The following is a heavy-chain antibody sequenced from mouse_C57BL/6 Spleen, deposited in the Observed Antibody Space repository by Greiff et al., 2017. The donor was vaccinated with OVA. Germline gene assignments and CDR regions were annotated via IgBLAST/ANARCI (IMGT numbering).Heavy chain of an antibody. CDR2: IYPGSGST. V-gene: IGHV1-55*01. J-gene: IGHJ3*01. Sequence: QVQLQQPGAELVKPGASVKMSCKASGYTFTSYWITWVKQRPGQGLEWIGDIYPGSGSTNYNEKFKSKATLTVDTSSSTAYMQLSSLTSEDSAVYYCGIYDYDGGSWFAYWGQGTLVTVSA. CDR3: GIYDYDGGSWFAY. D-gene: IGHD2-4*01. CDR1: GYTFTSYW.